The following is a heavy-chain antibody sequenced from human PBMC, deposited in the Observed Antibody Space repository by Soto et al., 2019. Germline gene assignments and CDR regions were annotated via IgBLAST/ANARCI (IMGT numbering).Heavy chain of an antibody. V-gene: IGHV4-30-4*01. Sequence: SETLSLTCTVSGGSISSGDYYWSWIRQPPGKCLDWIGYIYYSGSTYYNPSLKSRVTISVQASKNQFSLKLSSVTAADTAVYYCSRAAEPAWLVQYYCMDVLGQGTAVTLSS. CDR3: SRAAEPAWLVQYYCMDV. D-gene: IGHD5-12*01. J-gene: IGHJ6*02. CDR2: IYYSGST. CDR1: GGSISSGDYY.